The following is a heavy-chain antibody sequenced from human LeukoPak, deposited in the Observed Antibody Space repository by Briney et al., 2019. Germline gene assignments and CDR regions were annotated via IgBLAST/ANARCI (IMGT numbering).Heavy chain of an antibody. Sequence: NPSQTLSLTCTVSGGSISSGSYYWSWIRQPAGKGLEWIGRIYTSGSTNYNPSLKSRVTMSVDTSKNQFSLKLSSVTAADTAVYYCARASFPWGGYSGYYYYYMDVWGKGTTVTISS. V-gene: IGHV4-61*02. CDR1: GGSISSGSYY. CDR3: ARASFPWGGYSGYYYYYMDV. J-gene: IGHJ6*03. CDR2: IYTSGST. D-gene: IGHD5-12*01.